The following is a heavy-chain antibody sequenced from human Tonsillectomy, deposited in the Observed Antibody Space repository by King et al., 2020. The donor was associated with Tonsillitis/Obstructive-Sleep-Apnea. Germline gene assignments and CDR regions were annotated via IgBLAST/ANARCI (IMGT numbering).Heavy chain of an antibody. CDR3: ARSSGGWIVARLFFDY. V-gene: IGHV3-30*04. CDR2: ISYYGSNK. D-gene: IGHD2-21*01. J-gene: IGHJ4*02. Sequence: VQLVESGGGVVQPGRSLRLSCAASGFTFSSYAMHWVRQAPGKGLEWVALISYYGSNKYYADSVKGRFTISRDNSKSTLYLQMNSLRPEDTSVYYCARSSGGWIVARLFFDYWGQGTLVTVSS. CDR1: GFTFSSYA.